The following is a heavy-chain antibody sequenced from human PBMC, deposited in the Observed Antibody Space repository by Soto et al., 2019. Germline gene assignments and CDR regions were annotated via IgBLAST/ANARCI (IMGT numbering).Heavy chain of an antibody. CDR1: GYTFTNYR. J-gene: IGHJ4*02. V-gene: IGHV5-51*01. CDR2: IYPADSDT. D-gene: IGHD3-3*01. Sequence: GESLKISCKASGYTFTNYRIGWVRQMPGKGLEWMGLIYPADSDTRYSPSFQGQVTISADKSISTAYLQWSSLKASDTAMYYCARLFGVVIIYPDYWGQGTRVTVSS. CDR3: ARLFGVVIIYPDY.